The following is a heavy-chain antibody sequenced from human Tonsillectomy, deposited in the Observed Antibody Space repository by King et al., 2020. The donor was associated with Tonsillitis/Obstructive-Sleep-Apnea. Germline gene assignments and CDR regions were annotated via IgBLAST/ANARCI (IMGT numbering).Heavy chain of an antibody. CDR2: ISGSGDPT. CDR1: GFNFGSYA. D-gene: IGHD3-10*01. Sequence: VQLVESGGGLLQPGDSLRLSCAASGFNFGSYAMSWVRQAPGKGLEWVSVISGSGDPTYYADSVKGRFTISRDNSKNTVYLQMNSLRAEDTAVYYCAKSGTGFPFYYGMDAWGQGTTVTVSS. CDR3: AKSGTGFPFYYGMDA. J-gene: IGHJ6*02. V-gene: IGHV3-23*04.